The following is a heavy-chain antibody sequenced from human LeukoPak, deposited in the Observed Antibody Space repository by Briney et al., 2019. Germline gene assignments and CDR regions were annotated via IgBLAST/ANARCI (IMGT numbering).Heavy chain of an antibody. Sequence: GGSLRLSCAAAGFTLSTYDMHWVRQVTGKGLEWVSVIGTAGDTYYAGSVQGRFTISRENAKNSLYLQMNSLRAGDTAVYYCARGTGTYFDYWGQGTLVTVSS. V-gene: IGHV3-13*01. J-gene: IGHJ4*02. D-gene: IGHD3/OR15-3a*01. CDR2: IGTAGDT. CDR3: ARGTGTYFDY. CDR1: GFTLSTYD.